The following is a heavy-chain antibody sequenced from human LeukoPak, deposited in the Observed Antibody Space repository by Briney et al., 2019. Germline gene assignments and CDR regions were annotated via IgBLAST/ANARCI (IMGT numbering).Heavy chain of an antibody. CDR3: ARLDAAAGKGDFDY. V-gene: IGHV4-39*01. J-gene: IGHJ4*02. D-gene: IGHD6-13*01. Sequence: PSETLSPTCTVSGGSISSSSYYWGWIRQPPGKRLEWIGSIYYSGSTYYNPSLKSRVIISVDTSKNQFSLKLSSVTAADTAVYYCARLDAAAGKGDFDYWGQGTLVTVSS. CDR2: IYYSGST. CDR1: GGSISSSSYY.